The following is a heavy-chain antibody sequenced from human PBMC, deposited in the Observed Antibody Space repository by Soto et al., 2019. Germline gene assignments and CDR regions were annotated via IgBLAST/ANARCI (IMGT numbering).Heavy chain of an antibody. V-gene: IGHV1-2*04. J-gene: IGHJ6*02. D-gene: IGHD3-3*01. CDR2: INPNSGGT. Sequence: ASVKVSCKASGYTFTGYYMHWVRQAPGQGLEWMGWINPNSGGTNYAQKFQGWVTMTRDTSMSTAYMELRSLRSDDTAVYYCAGALYYDFWSGYYQDSYYYYGMDVWGQGTTVTVSS. CDR3: AGALYYDFWSGYYQDSYYYYGMDV. CDR1: GYTFTGYY.